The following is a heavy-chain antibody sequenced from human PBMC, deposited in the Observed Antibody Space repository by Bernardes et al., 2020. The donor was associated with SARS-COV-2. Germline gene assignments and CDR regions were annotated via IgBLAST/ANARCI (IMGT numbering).Heavy chain of an antibody. J-gene: IGHJ4*02. D-gene: IGHD5-18*01. CDR1: GFTFSNAW. CDR2: IKSKTDGGTT. CDR3: TARGYSYGRFDY. Sequence: GGSLRLSCAASGFTFSNAWMSWVRQAPGKGLEWVGRIKSKTDGGTTDYAAPVKGRFTISRDDSKNTLYLQMNSLKTEDTAVYYCTARGYSYGRFDYWGQGTLVTVSS. V-gene: IGHV3-15*01.